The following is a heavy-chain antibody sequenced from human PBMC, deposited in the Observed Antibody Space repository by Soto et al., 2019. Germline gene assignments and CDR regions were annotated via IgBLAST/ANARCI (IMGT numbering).Heavy chain of an antibody. CDR2: IYYSGST. CDR1: GVSISSGDYY. V-gene: IGHV4-31*02. CDR3: ARERVRVATYNWLDP. Sequence: TSETLSITCTVSGVSISSGDYYWRWIRQHPEKGLEWIGYIYYSGSTYYNPSLKSRVTISVDTSKNQFSLTLSSVTAADTAVYYCARERVRVATYNWLDPWGQGTRVTVSS. J-gene: IGHJ5*02. D-gene: IGHD5-12*01.